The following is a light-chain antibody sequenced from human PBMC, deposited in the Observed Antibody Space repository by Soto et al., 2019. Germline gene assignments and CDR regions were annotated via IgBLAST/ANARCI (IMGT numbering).Light chain of an antibody. J-gene: IGKJ5*01. CDR2: AAS. Sequence: DIQMTQSPSSLSASVGDRVTITCRTSQGINDYLNWYQMKPGEAPKLLIYAASALQSGIPSRFSGSASGTEFTLTITSLQPEDFAVYFCQQYNNWPITFGQGTRLEIK. CDR3: QQYNNWPIT. V-gene: IGKV1-39*01. CDR1: QGINDY.